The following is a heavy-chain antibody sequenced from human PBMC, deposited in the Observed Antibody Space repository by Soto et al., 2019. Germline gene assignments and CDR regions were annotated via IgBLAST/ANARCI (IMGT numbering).Heavy chain of an antibody. D-gene: IGHD3-10*01. Sequence: QVQVVESGGGVVQPGKSLRLSCAASGFVFSKYNMHWVRQAPGKGLEWLAVFAYDGYFGNFKYYADSVKGRFTISRDNSMNTLYLQMDSLRVEDTAVYFCVRESSAFDVWGHGTLVTVSP. V-gene: IGHV3-30-3*01. CDR1: GFVFSKYN. J-gene: IGHJ3*01. CDR2: FAYDGYFGNFK. CDR3: VRESSAFDV.